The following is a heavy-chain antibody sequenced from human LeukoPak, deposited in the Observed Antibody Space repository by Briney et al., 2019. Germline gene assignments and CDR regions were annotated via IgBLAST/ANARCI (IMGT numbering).Heavy chain of an antibody. V-gene: IGHV4-34*01. D-gene: IGHD3-22*01. CDR3: ARAGDYYDSSAFDY. CDR1: GGSFSGYY. CDR2: INHSGST. J-gene: IGHJ4*02. Sequence: SETLSLTCAVYGGSFSGYYWSWIRQPPGKGLEWIGEINHSGSTNYNPSLKSRVTISVDTSKNQFSLKLSSVTAADTAVYYCARAGDYYDSSAFDYWGQGTLVTVSS.